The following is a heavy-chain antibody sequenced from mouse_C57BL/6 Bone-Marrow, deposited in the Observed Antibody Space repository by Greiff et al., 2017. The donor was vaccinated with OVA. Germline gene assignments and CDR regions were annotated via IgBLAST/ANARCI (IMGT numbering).Heavy chain of an antibody. CDR2: ISYDGSN. CDR3: ARGYYGSSYGY. J-gene: IGHJ2*01. Sequence: EVQVVESGPGLVKPSQSLSLTCSVTGYSITSGYYWNWIRQFPGNKLEWMGYISYDGSNNYNPSLKNRISITRDTSKNQFFLKLNSVTTEDTATYYCARGYYGSSYGYWGQGTTLTVSS. V-gene: IGHV3-6*01. D-gene: IGHD1-1*01. CDR1: GYSITSGYY.